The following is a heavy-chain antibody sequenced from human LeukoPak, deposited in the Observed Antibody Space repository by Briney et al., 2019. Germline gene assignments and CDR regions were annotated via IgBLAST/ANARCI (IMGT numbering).Heavy chain of an antibody. CDR2: IYHTATT. D-gene: IGHD6-19*01. CDR3: ARTPARSGWAYYFDY. V-gene: IGHV4-4*09. J-gene: IGHJ4*02. Sequence: NPSETLSLTCAVSGDSIRSDRWNWIRQIPGKGLEWIGYIYHTATTNYNHSFRTRVTMSLDTSNNQFSLRLTSVTAADTAVYYCARTPARSGWAYYFDYWGQGALVTVSS. CDR1: GDSIRSDR.